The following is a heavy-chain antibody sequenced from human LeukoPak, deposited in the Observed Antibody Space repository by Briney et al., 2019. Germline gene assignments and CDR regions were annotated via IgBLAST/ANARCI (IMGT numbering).Heavy chain of an antibody. D-gene: IGHD3-22*01. CDR1: GFIFSTYS. J-gene: IGHJ4*02. CDR3: ARDQDYYDSSGYYLIFDY. Sequence: GGSLRLSCAASGFIFSTYSMNWVRQAPGKGLEWVSSISSSSTYIYYADSLKGRFTISRDNAKKSLYLQMNSLRVEDTAVYYCARDQDYYDSSGYYLIFDYWGQGTLVTVSS. CDR2: ISSSSTYI. V-gene: IGHV3-21*01.